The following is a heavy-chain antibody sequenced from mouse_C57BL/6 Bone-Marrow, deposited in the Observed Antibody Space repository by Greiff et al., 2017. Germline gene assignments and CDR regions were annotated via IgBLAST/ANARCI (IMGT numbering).Heavy chain of an antibody. CDR2: LNPNYGTT. V-gene: IGHV1-39*01. D-gene: IGHD1-1*01. CDR1: GYSFTDYN. CDR3: ARKNYGSSDWCCDV. J-gene: IGHJ1*03. Sequence: VQLKESGPELVKPGASVKISCKASGYSFTDYNMNWVKQSNGKSLEWIGVLNPNYGTTSYNQKFKGKATLTVDQSSRTASMQLNSLTSEDSAVYYCARKNYGSSDWCCDVWGTGTTVTVSS.